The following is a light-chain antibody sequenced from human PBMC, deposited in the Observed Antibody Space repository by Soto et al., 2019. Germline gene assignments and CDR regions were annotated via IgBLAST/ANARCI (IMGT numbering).Light chain of an antibody. CDR2: GAS. CDR1: QSVGSNY. V-gene: IGKV3-20*01. J-gene: IGKJ1*01. CDR3: QRYGSSPWT. Sequence: EIVLTQSPGTLSLSPGERATLSCSASQSVGSNYLAWYQQKPGQAPRLLIYGASNMATGIPDRFSGSGSGTDFTLTISRLEPEDFEVYYCQRYGSSPWTFGQGTKVEIK.